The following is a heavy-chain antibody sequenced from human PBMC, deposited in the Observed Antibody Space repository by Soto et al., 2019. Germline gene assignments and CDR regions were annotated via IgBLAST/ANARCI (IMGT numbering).Heavy chain of an antibody. J-gene: IGHJ4*02. CDR2: IYYSGST. D-gene: IGHD6-19*01. Sequence: SETLSLTCTVSGGSISSGDYYWSWIRQPPGKGLEWIGYIYYSGSTYYNPSLKSRVTISVDTSKNQFSLKLSSVTAADTAVYYCARARGSKSSGWWGVDYWGQGTLVTVSS. CDR1: GGSISSGDYY. CDR3: ARARGSKSSGWWGVDY. V-gene: IGHV4-30-4*01.